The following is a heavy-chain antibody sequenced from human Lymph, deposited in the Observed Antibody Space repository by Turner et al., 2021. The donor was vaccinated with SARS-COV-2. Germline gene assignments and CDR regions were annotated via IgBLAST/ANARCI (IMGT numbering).Heavy chain of an antibody. CDR2: ISYDGFNK. V-gene: IGHV3-30*04. D-gene: IGHD1-26*01. CDR3: ARGSGSYLSAFDI. CDR1: GFTFSTYA. Sequence: QVRLVESGGGVVQPGRPLRLSCAASGFTFSTYAIHWVRQAPGKGLEWVAVISYDGFNKYYSDSVKGQFTISRDNSKNTLYLQMSSLRAEDTAVYYCARGSGSYLSAFDIWGQGTMVTVSS. J-gene: IGHJ3*02.